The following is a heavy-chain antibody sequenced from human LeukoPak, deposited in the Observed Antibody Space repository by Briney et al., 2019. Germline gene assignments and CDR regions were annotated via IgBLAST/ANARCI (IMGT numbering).Heavy chain of an antibody. CDR2: ISPYNGNT. V-gene: IGHV1-18*01. D-gene: IGHD3-10*01. CDR3: ARSISMVRGIHDAFDI. J-gene: IGHJ3*02. CDR1: GYTFTSYG. Sequence: ASVKVSCKASGYTFTSYGISWVRLAPGQGLEWMGWISPYNGNTNYAQNLQARVTMTTDTSTSTAYMELRSLRSDDTAVYYCARSISMVRGIHDAFDIWGHGTMVTVSS.